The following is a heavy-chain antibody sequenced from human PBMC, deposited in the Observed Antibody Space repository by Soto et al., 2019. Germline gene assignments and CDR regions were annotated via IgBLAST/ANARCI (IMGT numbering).Heavy chain of an antibody. CDR2: IYYSGST. D-gene: IGHD6-6*01. CDR3: ARDREVAARPILYGMDV. V-gene: IGHV4-59*01. Sequence: SETLSLTCTVSGGSISSYYWSWIRQPPGKGLEWIGYIYYSGSTNYNPSLKSRVTISVDTSKNQFSLKLSSVTAADTAVYYCARDREVAARPILYGMDVWGQGTTVTVSS. CDR1: GGSISSYY. J-gene: IGHJ6*02.